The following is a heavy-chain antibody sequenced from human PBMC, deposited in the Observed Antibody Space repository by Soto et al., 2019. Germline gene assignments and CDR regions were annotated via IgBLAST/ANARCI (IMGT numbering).Heavy chain of an antibody. CDR2: IYPGDSDT. Sequence: PGESLKISCKGSGYSFTSYWIGWVRQMPGKGLEWMGIIYPGDSDTRYSPSFQGQVTISADKSISTAYLQWSSLKASDTAMYYCARSGPRRITIFGVVSAFDPWGQGTLVTVS. V-gene: IGHV5-51*01. CDR3: ARSGPRRITIFGVVSAFDP. CDR1: GYSFTSYW. J-gene: IGHJ5*02. D-gene: IGHD3-3*01.